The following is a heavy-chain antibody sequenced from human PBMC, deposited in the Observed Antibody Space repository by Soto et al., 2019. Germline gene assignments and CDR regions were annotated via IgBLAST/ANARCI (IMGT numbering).Heavy chain of an antibody. Sequence: GESLKISCKGSGYSFTSYWIGWVRQMPGKGLEWMGIIYPGDSDTRYSPSFQGQVTISADKSISTAYLQWSSLKASDTAMYYCARHLSYSSGWYVLYYGMDVWGQGTTVTVSS. CDR2: IYPGDSDT. V-gene: IGHV5-51*01. CDR3: ARHLSYSSGWYVLYYGMDV. CDR1: GYSFTSYW. J-gene: IGHJ6*02. D-gene: IGHD6-19*01.